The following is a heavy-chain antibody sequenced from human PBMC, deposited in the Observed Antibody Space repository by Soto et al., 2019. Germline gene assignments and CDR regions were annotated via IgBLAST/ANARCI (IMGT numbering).Heavy chain of an antibody. Sequence: PSETLSLTCTVSRVSISSGAYYWGWIRQPPGKGLEWIGSIYYRGGTYYNPSLLGRITISVDTSKNQFSLLLTSVTVADTAVCFCARHSYGDYGGPDQWGQGTLVTVSS. CDR3: ARHSYGDYGGPDQ. CDR1: RVSISSGAYY. D-gene: IGHD4-17*01. J-gene: IGHJ4*02. V-gene: IGHV4-39*01. CDR2: IYYRGGT.